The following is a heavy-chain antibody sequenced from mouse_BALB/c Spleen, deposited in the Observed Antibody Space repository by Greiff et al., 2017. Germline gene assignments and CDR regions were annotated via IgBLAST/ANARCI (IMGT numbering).Heavy chain of an antibody. Sequence: EVKLVESGGGLVQPGGSLKLSCAASGFTFSSYGMSWVRRTPDKRLELVATINSNGGSTYYPDSVKGRFTISRDNAKNTLYLQMSSLKSEDTAMYYCARRSPFFDYWGQGTTLTVSS. CDR3: ARRSPFFDY. J-gene: IGHJ2*01. CDR1: GFTFSSYG. CDR2: INSNGGST. V-gene: IGHV5-6-3*01.